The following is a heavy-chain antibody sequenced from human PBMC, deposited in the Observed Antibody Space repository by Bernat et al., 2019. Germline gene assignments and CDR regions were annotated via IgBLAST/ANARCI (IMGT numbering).Heavy chain of an antibody. CDR3: ARHGFGYVEGFDY. CDR2: IYYSGST. D-gene: IGHD3-10*01. J-gene: IGHJ4*02. V-gene: IGHV4-39*01. CDR1: GGSISSSSYY. Sequence: QLQLQESGPGLVKPSETLSLTCTVSGGSISSSSYYWGWIRQPPGKGLEWIGSIYYSGSTYYNPSLKSRVTISVDTSKNQFSLKLSSVTAADTAVYYCARHGFGYVEGFDYWGQGTLVTVSS.